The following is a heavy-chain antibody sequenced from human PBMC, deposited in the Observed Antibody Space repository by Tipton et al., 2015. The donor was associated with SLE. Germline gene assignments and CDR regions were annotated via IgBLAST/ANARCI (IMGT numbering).Heavy chain of an antibody. J-gene: IGHJ1*01. Sequence: QLVQSGAEVKKPGSSVKVSCKASGGTLSSYAINWVRQAPGQGLEWMGGIIPIFGTVKYPQKFQGRVTITADESTGTVYMEMSSLRSEDTAVYYCARGYSSSIYFKHWGQGTLVTVSS. CDR1: GGTLSSYA. D-gene: IGHD6-6*01. V-gene: IGHV1-69*01. CDR3: ARGYSSSIYFKH. CDR2: IIPIFGTV.